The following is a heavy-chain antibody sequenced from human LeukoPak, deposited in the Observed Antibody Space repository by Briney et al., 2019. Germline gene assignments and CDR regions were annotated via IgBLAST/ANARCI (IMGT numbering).Heavy chain of an antibody. CDR1: GFTFSSYA. CDR2: LSDSGASK. D-gene: IGHD4-17*01. V-gene: IGHV3-23*01. Sequence: GGSLRLSCAASGFTFSSYAMTWVRQAPGKGLEWVSALSDSGASKYYADSVKGRFTISRGNSKNTLYLQMNSLRADDTAVYYCASSPPTGITVSYFDYWGQGTLVTVSS. J-gene: IGHJ4*02. CDR3: ASSPPTGITVSYFDY.